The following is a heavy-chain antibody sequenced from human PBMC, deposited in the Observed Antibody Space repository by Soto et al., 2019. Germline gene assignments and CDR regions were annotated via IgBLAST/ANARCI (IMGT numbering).Heavy chain of an antibody. CDR1: GGSISSGGYS. J-gene: IGHJ3*02. V-gene: IGHV4-30-2*01. Sequence: KTSETLSLTCAFSGGSISSGGYSWSWIRQPPGKGLEWIGYIYHSGSTYYNPSLKSRVTISVDRSKNQFSLKLSSVTAADTAVYYCARGNPDYGDYYAFDIWGQGTMVTVSS. CDR3: ARGNPDYGDYYAFDI. D-gene: IGHD4-17*01. CDR2: IYHSGST.